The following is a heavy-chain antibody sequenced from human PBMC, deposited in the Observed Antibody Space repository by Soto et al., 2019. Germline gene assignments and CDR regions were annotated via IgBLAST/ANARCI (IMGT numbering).Heavy chain of an antibody. Sequence: QVHLVQSGAEVKGPGASVKVSCKASGHIFTGYYLHWVRQAPGQGLQWMGRINPNSGGTKFAQMFQGRVTMTRDTSTSTAYMELSNMRSDDTAIYYCARSVVARGGGLDYWGQGTLVTVSS. CDR1: GHIFTGYY. J-gene: IGHJ4*02. V-gene: IGHV1-2*02. CDR2: INPNSGGT. CDR3: ARSVVARGGGLDY. D-gene: IGHD2-15*01.